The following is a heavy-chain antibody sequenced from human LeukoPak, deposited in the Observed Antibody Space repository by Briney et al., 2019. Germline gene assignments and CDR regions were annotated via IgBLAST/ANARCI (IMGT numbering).Heavy chain of an antibody. V-gene: IGHV3-23*01. CDR3: AKDLLRAAAAPDY. Sequence: PGGSLRLSCAASGFTFSSYSMNWVRQAPGKGLEWVSAISGSGGSTYYADSVKGRFTISRDNSKNTLYLQMNSLRAEDTAVYYCAKDLLRAAAAPDYWGQGTLVTVSS. CDR1: GFTFSSYS. D-gene: IGHD6-13*01. J-gene: IGHJ4*02. CDR2: ISGSGGST.